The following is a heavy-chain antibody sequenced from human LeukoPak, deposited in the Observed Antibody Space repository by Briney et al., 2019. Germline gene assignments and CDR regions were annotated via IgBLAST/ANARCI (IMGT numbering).Heavy chain of an antibody. CDR2: IYYSGST. Sequence: SETLSLTCTVSGGPISSYYWSWIRQPPGKGLEWIGYIYYSGSTNYNPSLKNRVTISVDTSKNQFSLKLSSVTAADTAVYYCARAAPYDAFDIWGQGTMVTVSS. V-gene: IGHV4-59*01. CDR1: GGPISSYY. J-gene: IGHJ3*02. CDR3: ARAAPYDAFDI.